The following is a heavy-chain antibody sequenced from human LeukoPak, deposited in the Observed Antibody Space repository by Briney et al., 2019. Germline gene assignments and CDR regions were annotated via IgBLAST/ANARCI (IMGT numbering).Heavy chain of an antibody. D-gene: IGHD2/OR15-2a*01. CDR1: GYTFTSYY. Sequence: ASVKVSCKASGYTFTSYYMHWVRQAPGQGLEWMAIINPSGGSTNYAQKFQGRVTMTRDTSTSTVYMELTSLRSEDTAVYYCARVGSLSGVDYYMDVWGKGTTVTVSS. J-gene: IGHJ6*03. CDR2: INPSGGST. CDR3: ARVGSLSGVDYYMDV. V-gene: IGHV1-46*01.